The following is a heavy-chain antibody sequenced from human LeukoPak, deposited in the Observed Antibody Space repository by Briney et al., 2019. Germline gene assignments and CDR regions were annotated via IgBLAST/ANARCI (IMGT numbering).Heavy chain of an antibody. Sequence: GGSLRLSCAASGFTFSSYAMSWVRQAPGKGLEWVSAISGSGGSTYYADSVKGRFTISRDNSKNTLYLQMNSLRAEDTAVYYYAKGPMIVVSYFDYWGQGTLVTVSS. J-gene: IGHJ4*02. D-gene: IGHD3-22*01. CDR3: AKGPMIVVSYFDY. CDR2: ISGSGGST. CDR1: GFTFSSYA. V-gene: IGHV3-23*01.